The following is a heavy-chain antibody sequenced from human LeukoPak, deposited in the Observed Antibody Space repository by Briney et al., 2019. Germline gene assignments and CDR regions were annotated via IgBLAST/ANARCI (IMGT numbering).Heavy chain of an antibody. J-gene: IGHJ4*02. Sequence: ASVKVSCKASGYTFTGYYMHWVRQGPGQGLEWMGWINPNSGGTNYAQKFQGRVTMTRDTSISTAHMELSRLRSDDTAVYYCARDPPPNTYYYGSGAQGDYWGQGTLVTVSS. CDR2: INPNSGGT. D-gene: IGHD3-10*01. V-gene: IGHV1-2*02. CDR3: ARDPPPNTYYYGSGAQGDY. CDR1: GYTFTGYY.